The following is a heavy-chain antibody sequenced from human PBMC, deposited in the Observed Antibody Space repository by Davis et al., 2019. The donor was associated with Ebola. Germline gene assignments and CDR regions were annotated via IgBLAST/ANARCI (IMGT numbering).Heavy chain of an antibody. Sequence: MPSETLSLTCAVYGGSFSGYYWSWIRQPPGKGLEWIGEINHSGSTNYNPSLKSRVTISADTSKNQFSLKLNFVTAADTAIYYCARRFNTFGGWFDSWGQGTLVTVSS. CDR3: ARRFNTFGGWFDS. V-gene: IGHV4-34*01. J-gene: IGHJ5*01. D-gene: IGHD2/OR15-2a*01. CDR2: INHSGST. CDR1: GGSFSGYY.